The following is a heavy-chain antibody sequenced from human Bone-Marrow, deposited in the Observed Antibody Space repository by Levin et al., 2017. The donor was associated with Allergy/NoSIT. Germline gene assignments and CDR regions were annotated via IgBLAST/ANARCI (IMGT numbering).Heavy chain of an antibody. Sequence: ASVKVSCKASGYSLTNYAMHWVRQAPGQRPEWMGWINSGNGNTKYSQRFQGRVTITRDTSASSAYMELSSLRSEDTAVYYCARSYSFPFFDYWGQGTLVTVSS. CDR3: ARSYSFPFFDY. V-gene: IGHV1-3*01. D-gene: IGHD2-15*01. J-gene: IGHJ4*02. CDR1: GYSLTNYA. CDR2: INSGNGNT.